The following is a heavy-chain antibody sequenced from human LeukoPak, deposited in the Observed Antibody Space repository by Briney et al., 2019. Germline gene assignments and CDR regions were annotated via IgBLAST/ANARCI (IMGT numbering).Heavy chain of an antibody. V-gene: IGHV3-30*02. J-gene: IGHJ4*02. CDR3: AKDWAGYCSSTSCYQIVY. Sequence: PGGSLRLSCAASGFTFSSYGMHWVRQAPGKGLEWVAFIRYDGSNKYYADSVKGRFTISRDNSKNTLYLQMNSLRAEGTAVYYCAKDWAGYCSSTSCYQIVYWGQGTLVTVSS. CDR2: IRYDGSNK. CDR1: GFTFSSYG. D-gene: IGHD2-2*01.